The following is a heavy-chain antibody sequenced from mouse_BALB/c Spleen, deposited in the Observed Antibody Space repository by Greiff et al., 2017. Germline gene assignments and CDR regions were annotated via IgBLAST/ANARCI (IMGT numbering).Heavy chain of an antibody. CDR1: GFTFSSYA. CDR2: ISSGGST. D-gene: IGHD1-2*01. J-gene: IGHJ4*01. CDR3: ARFLYGYYAMDY. V-gene: IGHV5-6-5*01. Sequence: EVKLMESGGGLVKPGGSLKLSCAASGFTFSSYAMSWVRQTPEKRLEWVASISSGGSTYYPDSVKGRFTISRDNARNILYLQMSSLRSEDTAMYYCARFLYGYYAMDYWGQGTSVTVSS.